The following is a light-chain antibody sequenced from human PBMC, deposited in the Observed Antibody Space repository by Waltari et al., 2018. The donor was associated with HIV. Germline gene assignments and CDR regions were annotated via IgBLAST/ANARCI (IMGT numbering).Light chain of an antibody. V-gene: IGLV2-18*02. CDR2: EVY. CDR1: TDVFGSYYL. J-gene: IGLJ7*01. Sequence: SPPPQPPSVCCPAGPSVTSSTPATTDVFGSYYLASWYHQPPGTAPTVLIYEVYRQPSGAPDRFFGSKSGNTASLTVSGLQPDDEADYFCTSYTDCRGVIFGGGTQLAVL. CDR3: TSYTDCRGVI.